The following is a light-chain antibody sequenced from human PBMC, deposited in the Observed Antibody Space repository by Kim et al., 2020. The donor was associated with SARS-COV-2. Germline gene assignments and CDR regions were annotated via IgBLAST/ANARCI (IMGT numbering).Light chain of an antibody. V-gene: IGLV1-44*01. Sequence: QSVLTQPPSASGAPGQRVTISCSGFGGGRLSWYQQVPGTAPKLLIYNNYERPSGVPDRFSGTSGSLAISGLQSEDEADYYCAAWDDSLIGPVAFGGG. J-gene: IGLJ2*01. CDR3: AAWDDSLIGPVA. CDR2: NNY. CDR1: FGGGR.